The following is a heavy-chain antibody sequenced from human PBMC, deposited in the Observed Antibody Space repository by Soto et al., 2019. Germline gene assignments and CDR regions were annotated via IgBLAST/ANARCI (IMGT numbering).Heavy chain of an antibody. J-gene: IGHJ4*02. CDR3: ARGFSWAFTVTHFDY. CDR1: GGSFSCYY. D-gene: IGHD4-17*01. V-gene: IGHV4-34*01. Sequence: PSETLSLTCAVYGGSFSCYYLSWIRQNTGKGLEWIGEINHSGSTNYNPSLKSRVTISVDTSKNQFSLKLSSVTAADTAVYYCARGFSWAFTVTHFDYWGQGTLVTVSS. CDR2: INHSGST.